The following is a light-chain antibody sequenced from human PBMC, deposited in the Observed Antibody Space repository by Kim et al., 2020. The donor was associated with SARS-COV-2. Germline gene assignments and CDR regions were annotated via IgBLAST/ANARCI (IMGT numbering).Light chain of an antibody. V-gene: IGLV2-14*03. Sequence: GKSITISCTGTSSDVGGYNYVSWYQQHPGKAPKLMIYDVSNRPSGVSNRFSGSKSGNTASLTISGLQAEDEADYYCSSYTSSSIYVFGTGTKVTVL. CDR2: DVS. CDR3: SSYTSSSIYV. J-gene: IGLJ1*01. CDR1: SSDVGGYNY.